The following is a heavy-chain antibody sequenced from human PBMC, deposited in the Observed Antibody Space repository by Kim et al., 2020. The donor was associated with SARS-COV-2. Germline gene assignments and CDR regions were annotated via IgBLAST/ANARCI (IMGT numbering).Heavy chain of an antibody. D-gene: IGHD3-9*01. CDR3: ASEGLRYFDWLFT. CDR1: GGSFSGYY. CDR2: INHSGST. Sequence: SETLSLTCAVYGGSFSGYYWSWIRQPPGKGLEWIGEINHSGSTNYNPSLKSRVTISVDTSKNQFSLKLSSVTAADTAVYYCASEGLRYFDWLFTWGQGTLVTVSS. V-gene: IGHV4-34*01. J-gene: IGHJ4*02.